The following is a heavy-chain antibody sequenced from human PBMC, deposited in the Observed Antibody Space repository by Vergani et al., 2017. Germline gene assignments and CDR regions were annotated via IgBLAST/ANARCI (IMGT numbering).Heavy chain of an antibody. Sequence: QVQLQQWGAGLLKPSETLSLTCAVYGGSFSGYYWSWIRQPPGKGLEWIGEINHSGSTNYNPSLKSRVTISVDTSKNQFSLKLSSVTAADTAVYYCARVGVGFGVVISDAFDIWGQGTIVTVSS. CDR1: GGSFSGYY. CDR3: ARVGVGFGVVISDAFDI. V-gene: IGHV4-34*01. D-gene: IGHD3-3*01. CDR2: INHSGST. J-gene: IGHJ3*02.